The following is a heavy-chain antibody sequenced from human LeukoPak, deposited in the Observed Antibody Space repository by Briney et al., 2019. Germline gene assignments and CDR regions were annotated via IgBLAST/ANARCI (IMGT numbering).Heavy chain of an antibody. CDR3: ARNGDGLGY. CDR2: TSTSGSTT. V-gene: IGHV3-48*03. Sequence: GRSLRLSCAASGFTFSNYEIIWVRQAPGKGLEWISYTSTSGSTTNYADSVKGRFTISRDNAKNSLYLQMNSLTGEDTAVYYRARNGDGLGYWGQGTLVTVSS. J-gene: IGHJ4*02. CDR1: GFTFSNYE. D-gene: IGHD2-21*01.